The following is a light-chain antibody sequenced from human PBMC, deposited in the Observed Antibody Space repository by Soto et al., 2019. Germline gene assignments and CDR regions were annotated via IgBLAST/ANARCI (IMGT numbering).Light chain of an antibody. CDR3: SSYAGSNNLV. J-gene: IGLJ2*01. Sequence: QSALTQPPSASGSPGQSVTISCTGTSSDVGGYNYVSWYQQHPGKAPKLMIYEVTKRPSGVPDRFSGSQSGNTASLTVSGLQADDEADYYCSSYAGSNNLVFGGGTQLTVL. V-gene: IGLV2-8*01. CDR1: SSDVGGYNY. CDR2: EVT.